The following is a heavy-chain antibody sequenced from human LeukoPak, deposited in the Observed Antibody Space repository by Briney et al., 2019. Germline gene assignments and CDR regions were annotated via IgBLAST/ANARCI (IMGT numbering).Heavy chain of an antibody. CDR2: IYTSGST. CDR1: GGSISSYY. Sequence: SETLSLTCTVSGGSISSYYWSWIRQPAGKGLEWIGRIYTSGSTNYNPSLKSQVTISVDKSKNQFSLKLSSVTAADTAVYYCARVKYQLLFGWYFDLWGRGTLVTVSS. CDR3: ARVKYQLLFGWYFDL. V-gene: IGHV4-4*07. D-gene: IGHD2-2*01. J-gene: IGHJ2*01.